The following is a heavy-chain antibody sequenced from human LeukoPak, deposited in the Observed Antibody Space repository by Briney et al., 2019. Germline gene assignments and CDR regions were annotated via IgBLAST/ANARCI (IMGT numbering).Heavy chain of an antibody. CDR2: ISYIGSA. V-gene: IGHV4-59*11. Sequence: PSETLSLTCTVSGGSISSHYWTWIRQPPGKGLEWIGYISYIGSANYNPSLKSRVTISVDTSKNQFSLKLRSVTAADAAVYFCARDPTTVTKGLYISGQGTMVTVSS. D-gene: IGHD4-17*01. CDR3: ARDPTTVTKGLYI. CDR1: GGSISSHY. J-gene: IGHJ3*02.